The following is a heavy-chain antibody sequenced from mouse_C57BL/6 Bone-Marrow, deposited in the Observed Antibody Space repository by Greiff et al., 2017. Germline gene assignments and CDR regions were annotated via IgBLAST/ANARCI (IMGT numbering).Heavy chain of an antibody. D-gene: IGHD1-1*01. CDR1: GYTFTSYW. V-gene: IGHV1-72*01. CDR2: IDPNSGGT. CDR3: ARSDYGSSYHWYFDV. Sequence: VQLQQPGAELVKPGASVKLSCKASGYTFTSYWMHWVKQRPGRGLEWIGRIDPNSGGTKSKEKFKSKATLTVGKPSSTAYMQLSSLTSEDSAVYYCARSDYGSSYHWYFDVWGTGTTVTVSS. J-gene: IGHJ1*03.